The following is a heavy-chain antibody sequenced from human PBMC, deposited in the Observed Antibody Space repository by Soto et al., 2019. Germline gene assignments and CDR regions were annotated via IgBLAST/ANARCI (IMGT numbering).Heavy chain of an antibody. CDR2: IYGGGST. J-gene: IGHJ3*02. Sequence: QVQLQESGPGLVKPSETLSLTCAVSGGSISGSHNYWGWIRQPPGKEPEWIGNIYGGGSTYYNPALKSRVTISADMSKNQFFLNLTSVTAPDTAVYYCARRDGDFLFGPFNIWGQGTMVTVSS. V-gene: IGHV4-39*01. D-gene: IGHD4-17*01. CDR1: GGSISGSHNY. CDR3: ARRDGDFLFGPFNI.